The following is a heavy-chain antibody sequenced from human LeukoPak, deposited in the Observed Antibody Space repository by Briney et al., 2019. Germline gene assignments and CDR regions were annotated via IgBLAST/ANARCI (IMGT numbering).Heavy chain of an antibody. CDR2: ISVSGGNT. Sequence: GGSLRLSCAASGFTFSSYAMTWVRQAPGKGLQWVSTISVSGGNTYYADSVKGRFTISRDSSKSTLYLQMNTLRAEDTAVYYCARSLRDSSGYYFDHWGQGTLVTVSS. CDR3: ARSLRDSSGYYFDH. CDR1: GFTFSSYA. V-gene: IGHV3-23*01. J-gene: IGHJ4*02. D-gene: IGHD3-22*01.